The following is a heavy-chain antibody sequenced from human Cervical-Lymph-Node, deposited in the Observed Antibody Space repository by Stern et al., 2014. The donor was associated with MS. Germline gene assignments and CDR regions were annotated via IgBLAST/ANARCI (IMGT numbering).Heavy chain of an antibody. D-gene: IGHD3-22*01. Sequence: VQLVESGAEVKKPGASVKVSCKASGYTFTGYYMYWVRQASGQGLEWMGIFNPTGGSTTYAQKFQGRVTMTADTSTSTVYMDLSSLTSEDTAIYYCARAGSGNSNYFDYWGQGTLVTVSS. CDR1: GYTFTGYY. CDR2: FNPTGGST. V-gene: IGHV1-46*01. CDR3: ARAGSGNSNYFDY. J-gene: IGHJ4*02.